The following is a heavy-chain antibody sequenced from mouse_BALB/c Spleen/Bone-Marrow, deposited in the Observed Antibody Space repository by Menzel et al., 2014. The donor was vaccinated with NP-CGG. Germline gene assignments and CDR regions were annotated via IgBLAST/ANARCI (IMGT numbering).Heavy chain of an antibody. V-gene: IGHV1-54*01. Sequence: VQLQQSGAELVRPGTSVKVSFKASGYAFTNYLIEWVKQRPGQGLEWIGVINPGSGGTNYNEKFKGKATLTADKSSSTAYMQLSSRTSDDSAVYFCARQLGPPYAMDYWGQGSSVTVSS. CDR3: ARQLGPPYAMDY. J-gene: IGHJ4*01. D-gene: IGHD3-1*01. CDR2: INPGSGGT. CDR1: GYAFTNYL.